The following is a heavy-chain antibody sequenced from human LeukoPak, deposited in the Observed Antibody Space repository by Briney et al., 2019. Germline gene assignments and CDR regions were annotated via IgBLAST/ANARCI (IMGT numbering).Heavy chain of an antibody. CDR3: ARRVGFYGSGSLNYFDP. D-gene: IGHD3-10*01. J-gene: IGHJ5*01. V-gene: IGHV4-39*02. Sequence: SETLSLSCTVSGGLIPISTYYWGWIRQPPGKGLEWIGSVFRTGTTYYSASLKSRVSISVDTSKNDFALKLASVTAADTAMYFCARRVGFYGSGSLNYFDPWGQGILVSVSS. CDR1: GGLIPISTYY. CDR2: VFRTGTT.